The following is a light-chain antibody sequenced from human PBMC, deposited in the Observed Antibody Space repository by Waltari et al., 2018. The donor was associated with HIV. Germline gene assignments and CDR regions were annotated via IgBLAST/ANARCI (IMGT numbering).Light chain of an antibody. CDR3: CSCPRSGSRYV. CDR2: EVT. Sequence: QSALTQPPSVSGSPGQSITISCTGTSSNVGSDDLFSWYQQHPGEAPKLIIYEVTKRPSGVSIRFSGSKQSNTACLTISGLQAEDEADYCCCSCPRSGSRYVFGTGTKVTVL. J-gene: IGLJ1*01. CDR1: SSNVGSDDL. V-gene: IGLV2-23*02.